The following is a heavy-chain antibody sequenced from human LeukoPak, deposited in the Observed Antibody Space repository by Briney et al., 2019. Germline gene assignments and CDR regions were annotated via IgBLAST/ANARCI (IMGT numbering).Heavy chain of an antibody. V-gene: IGHV3-48*02. CDR1: GFTFSSYS. D-gene: IGHD6-19*01. J-gene: IGHJ4*02. CDR3: ARDRARYSSGWYAGFDY. CDR2: ISSSSTI. Sequence: GGSLRLSCAASGFTFSSYSMNWVRQAPGKGLEWVSYISSSSTIYYADSVKGRFTISRDNAKNSLYLQMNSLRDEDTAVYYCARDRARYSSGWYAGFDYWGQGTLVTVSS.